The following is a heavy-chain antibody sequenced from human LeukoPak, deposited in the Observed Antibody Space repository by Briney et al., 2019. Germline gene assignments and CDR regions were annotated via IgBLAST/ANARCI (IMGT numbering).Heavy chain of an antibody. CDR1: GLTFSSYG. CDR3: AKDETDAYYYDSSGYNY. J-gene: IGHJ4*02. V-gene: IGHV3-30*18. Sequence: GGSLRLSCAASGLTFSSYGMHWVRQAPGKGLEWVAVISYDGGNKYYADSVKGRFTISRDNSKNTLYLQMNSLRAEDTAVYYCAKDETDAYYYDSSGYNYWGQGTLVTVSS. D-gene: IGHD3-22*01. CDR2: ISYDGGNK.